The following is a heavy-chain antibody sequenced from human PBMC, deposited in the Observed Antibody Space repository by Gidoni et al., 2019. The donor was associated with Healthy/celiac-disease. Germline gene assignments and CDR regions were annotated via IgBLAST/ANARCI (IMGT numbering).Heavy chain of an antibody. V-gene: IGHV3-21*01. CDR1: GFTFSSYS. D-gene: IGHD2-2*01. CDR3: ARDQGGIVVVPAATPNYGMDV. J-gene: IGHJ6*02. Sequence: EVQLGESGGGLVKPGGSRRRSCAASGFTFSSYSMNWVRQAPGKGLGWVSSMCSSSSYIYYADSVKVRFTISRDNAKNSLYLHMNSLSAEDTAVYYCARDQGGIVVVPAATPNYGMDVWGQGPTVTVSS. CDR2: MCSSSSYI.